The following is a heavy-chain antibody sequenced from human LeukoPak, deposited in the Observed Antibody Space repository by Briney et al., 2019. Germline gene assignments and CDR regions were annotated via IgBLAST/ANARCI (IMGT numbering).Heavy chain of an antibody. V-gene: IGHV4-61*02. CDR2: IYTSGST. CDR1: GGSISSGSYY. D-gene: IGHD3-3*01. CDR3: ARGERPYDFWSGYIDAFDI. Sequence: PSETLSLTCTVSGGSISSGSYYWSWIRQPAGKGLEWIGRIYTSGSTNYNPSLKSRVTISVDTSKSQFSLKLSSVTAADTAVYYCARGERPYDFWSGYIDAFDIWGQGTMVTVSS. J-gene: IGHJ3*02.